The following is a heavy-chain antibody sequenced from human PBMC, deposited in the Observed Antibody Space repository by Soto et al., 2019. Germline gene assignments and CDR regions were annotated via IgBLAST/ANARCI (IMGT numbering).Heavy chain of an antibody. CDR3: ANLPAANYGMDV. D-gene: IGHD2-2*01. CDR2: IIPIFGTA. J-gene: IGHJ6*02. Sequence: SVKVSCKASGCTFSSYAISWVRQAPGQGLEWMGGIIPIFGTANYAQKFQGRVTITADESTSTAYMELSSLRSEDTAVYYCANLPAANYGMDVWGQGTTVTVSS. CDR1: GCTFSSYA. V-gene: IGHV1-69*13.